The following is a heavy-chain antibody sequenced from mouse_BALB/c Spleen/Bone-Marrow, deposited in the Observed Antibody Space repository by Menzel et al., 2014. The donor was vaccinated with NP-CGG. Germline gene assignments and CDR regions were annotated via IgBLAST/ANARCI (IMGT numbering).Heavy chain of an antibody. CDR2: ISSGGSYT. Sequence: EVKVVESGGGLVKPGGSLKLSCAASGFTFSSYAMSWVRQTPEKRLEWVATISSGGSYTCYPDSEKGRCTISRDNAKNTLFLQMSSLRSEDTAMCYCAREEYGNLGAWFAYWGQGTLVTVSA. CDR1: GFTFSSYA. V-gene: IGHV5-9-1*01. CDR3: AREEYGNLGAWFAY. D-gene: IGHD2-10*02. J-gene: IGHJ3*01.